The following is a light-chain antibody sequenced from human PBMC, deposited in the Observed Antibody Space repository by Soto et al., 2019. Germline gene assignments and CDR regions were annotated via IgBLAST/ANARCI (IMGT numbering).Light chain of an antibody. CDR2: AAS. Sequence: EIVLTQSPAILSLSPGERATLSCRASQSVSSYLTWYQQKPGQAPSLLIYAASSRATGIPARFSGSGSGTDFTLTISSLAPEDSAVYYCQQRSDWPITSGGGTKVEIK. V-gene: IGKV3-11*01. CDR3: QQRSDWPIT. J-gene: IGKJ4*01. CDR1: QSVSSY.